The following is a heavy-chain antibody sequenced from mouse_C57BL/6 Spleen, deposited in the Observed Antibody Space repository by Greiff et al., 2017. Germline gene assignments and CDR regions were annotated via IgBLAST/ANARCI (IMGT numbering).Heavy chain of an antibody. CDR3: TRWDTTVVDGYFDV. CDR1: GYTFTSYW. J-gene: IGHJ1*03. Sequence: EVQLQQSGTVLARPGASVKMSCKTSGYTFTSYWMHWVKQRPGQGLEWRGAIHPGNSDTSYNQKFKGKAKLTAVKSASTAYMELSSLTNEYSAVYYGTRWDTTVVDGYFDVWGTGTTVTVSS. CDR2: IHPGNSDT. D-gene: IGHD1-1*01. V-gene: IGHV1-5*01.